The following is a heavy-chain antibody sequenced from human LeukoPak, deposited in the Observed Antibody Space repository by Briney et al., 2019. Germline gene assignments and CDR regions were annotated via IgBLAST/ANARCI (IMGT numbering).Heavy chain of an antibody. V-gene: IGHV4-59*01. CDR1: GGSISSYY. D-gene: IGHD5-24*01. CDR2: IYYSGST. Sequence: SETLSLTCTVSGGSISSYYWSWIRQPPGKGLEWIGYIYYSGSTNYNPSLKSRVTISVDTSKNQFSLKLSSVTAADTAVYYCARDLDGYNSDYWGQGTLVTVSS. J-gene: IGHJ4*02. CDR3: ARDLDGYNSDY.